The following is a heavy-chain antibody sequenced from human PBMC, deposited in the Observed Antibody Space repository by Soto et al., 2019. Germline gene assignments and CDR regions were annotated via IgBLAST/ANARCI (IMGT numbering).Heavy chain of an antibody. D-gene: IGHD6-13*01. CDR1: GFTFGAYT. CDR2: IRGEDYGGTT. Sequence: DVQVVESGGAWVQPGRFLRLSCSTSGFTFGAYTMTWFRQAPGKGLEWVAFIRGEDYGGTTEYAASVKGRFTVSRDNSKGVAYLEMNNLKSDDTAVYYCTRVVAAAGDHWGRGTLVTVSS. V-gene: IGHV3-49*03. CDR3: TRVVAAAGDH. J-gene: IGHJ4*02.